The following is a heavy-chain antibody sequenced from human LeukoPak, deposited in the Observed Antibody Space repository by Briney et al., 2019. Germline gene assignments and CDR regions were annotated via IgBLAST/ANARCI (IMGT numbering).Heavy chain of an antibody. J-gene: IGHJ3*02. CDR2: ISYAGSNK. V-gene: IGHV3-30-3*01. Sequence: GGSLRLSCAASGFTFSSYAMHWVRQAPGKGLEWVAVISYAGSNKYYADSVKGRFTISRDNSKNALYLQMNSLRAEDTAVYFCAREHDAFDIWGQGTMVTVSS. CDR1: GFTFSSYA. CDR3: AREHDAFDI.